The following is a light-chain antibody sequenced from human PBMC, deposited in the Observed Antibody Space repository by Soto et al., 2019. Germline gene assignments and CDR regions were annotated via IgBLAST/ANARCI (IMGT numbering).Light chain of an antibody. CDR2: DAS. Sequence: DIQTTQSPSSLSASVGARFTITCRASQSISSYLNWYQQKPGKAPXXLIYDASSLKSGVPARFSGSGSGTEFTLTISSMQPDDFATYYCQQYNTYSTFGQGTRLEIK. V-gene: IGKV1-5*01. CDR1: QSISSY. CDR3: QQYNTYST. J-gene: IGKJ5*01.